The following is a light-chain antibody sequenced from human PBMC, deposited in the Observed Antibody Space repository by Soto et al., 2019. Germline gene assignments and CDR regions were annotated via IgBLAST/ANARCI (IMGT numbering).Light chain of an antibody. CDR1: QSVSSSY. CDR3: QQYGSSPT. Sequence: EIVLTQSPGTLSLSPGERATISCRASQSVSSSYLAWYQRKPGQAPRLLIYGASSRATGIPDRFSGSGSGTDFTLTISRLEPEDFAVYYCQQYGSSPTFGGGTKVEIK. CDR2: GAS. J-gene: IGKJ4*01. V-gene: IGKV3-20*01.